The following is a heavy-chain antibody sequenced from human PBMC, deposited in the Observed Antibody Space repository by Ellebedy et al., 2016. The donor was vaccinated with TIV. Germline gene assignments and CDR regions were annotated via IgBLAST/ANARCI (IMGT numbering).Heavy chain of an antibody. Sequence: GESLKISCAGSGFTFRSYSMNWVRQAPGKGLEWVSSIISSGNNIYYADSVKGRFTISRDNAQNSVHLQLTDLRVEDTAVYYCARQGSGWYEFDFWGQGVLVTVSS. CDR2: IISSGNNI. V-gene: IGHV3-21*01. J-gene: IGHJ4*02. D-gene: IGHD6-19*01. CDR3: ARQGSGWYEFDF. CDR1: GFTFRSYS.